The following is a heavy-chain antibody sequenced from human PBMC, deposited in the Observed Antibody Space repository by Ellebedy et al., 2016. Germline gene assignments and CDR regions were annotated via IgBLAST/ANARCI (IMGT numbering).Heavy chain of an antibody. CDR2: ISSSSSYI. J-gene: IGHJ3*02. D-gene: IGHD1-14*01. Sequence: GGSLRLXCAASGFTFSSYSMNWVRQAPGKGLEWVSSISSSSSYIYYADSVKGRFTISRDNAKNSLYLQMNSLRAEDTAVYYCARVNRVGAFDIWGQGTMVTVSS. V-gene: IGHV3-21*01. CDR3: ARVNRVGAFDI. CDR1: GFTFSSYS.